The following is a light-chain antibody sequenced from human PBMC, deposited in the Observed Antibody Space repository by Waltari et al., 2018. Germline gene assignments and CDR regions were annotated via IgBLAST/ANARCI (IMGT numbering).Light chain of an antibody. V-gene: IGLV2-8*01. CDR1: GSDVGKYDY. Sequence: QSALTQPPAASGSPGQSVTISCTGTGSDVGKYDYVSWYQQHPGKAPKLMIYELSKRPSGVPDRFSGSKSSNTASLTVSGLQAEDEADYYCSSYAGSHYWVFGGGTKLTVL. CDR2: ELS. J-gene: IGLJ3*02. CDR3: SSYAGSHYWV.